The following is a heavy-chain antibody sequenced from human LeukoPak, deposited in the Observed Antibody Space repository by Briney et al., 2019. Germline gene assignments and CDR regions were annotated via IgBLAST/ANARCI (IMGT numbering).Heavy chain of an antibody. D-gene: IGHD3-10*01. V-gene: IGHV4-59*01. CDR3: ARFPYYYGSGKAPYYYYMDV. Sequence: PSETLSLTCTVSGGSISSYYWSWLRQPPGKGLEWIGYIYYSGSTNYNPSLKSRVTISVDTSKNQFSLKLSSVTAADTAVYYCARFPYYYGSGKAPYYYYMDVWGKGTTVTISS. J-gene: IGHJ6*03. CDR1: GGSISSYY. CDR2: IYYSGST.